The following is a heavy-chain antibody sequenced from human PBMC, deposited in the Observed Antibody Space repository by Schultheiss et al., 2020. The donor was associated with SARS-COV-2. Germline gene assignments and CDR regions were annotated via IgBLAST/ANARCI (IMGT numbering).Heavy chain of an antibody. J-gene: IGHJ4*02. CDR1: GGSISSGGYY. Sequence: SQTLSLTCTVSGGSISSGGYYWSWIRQHPGKGLEWIGYIYYSGSTYYNPSLKSRVTISVDTSKNQFSLKLSSVTAADTAVYYCARVAGQLVPDNYFDYWGQGTLVTVSS. CDR3: ARVAGQLVPDNYFDY. CDR2: IYYSGST. V-gene: IGHV4-31*03. D-gene: IGHD6-13*01.